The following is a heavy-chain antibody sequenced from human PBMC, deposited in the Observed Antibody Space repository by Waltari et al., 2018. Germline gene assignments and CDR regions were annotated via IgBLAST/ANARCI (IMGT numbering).Heavy chain of an antibody. Sequence: EVQLVQSGAEVKKPGESLKISCKGSGYSFTSYWIGWVRQMPGKVLGWMGIINPGQSNTRYSPYSQGHVTISADKSTVTAYPKWSSLHASDTAMYYCSRRLHPYYYGSGPGYFDYWRQGTLLTVSS. D-gene: IGHD3-10*01. J-gene: IGHJ4*02. CDR3: SRRLHPYYYGSGPGYFDY. CDR1: GYSFTSYW. CDR2: INPGQSNT. V-gene: IGHV5-51*01.